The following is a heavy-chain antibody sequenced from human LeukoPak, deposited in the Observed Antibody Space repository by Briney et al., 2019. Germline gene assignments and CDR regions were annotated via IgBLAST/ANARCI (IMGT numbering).Heavy chain of an antibody. Sequence: ASVKVSCKASGGTFSSYAISWVRQAPGQGLEWMGGIIPIFGTAHYAQKFQGRGTITADESTSTAYMELSSLRSEDTAVYFFPRDRALRYFDWLLPDYYYYGMDVWGKGTTVTVSS. V-gene: IGHV1-69*13. J-gene: IGHJ6*04. D-gene: IGHD3-9*01. CDR3: PRDRALRYFDWLLPDYYYYGMDV. CDR2: IIPIFGTA. CDR1: GGTFSSYA.